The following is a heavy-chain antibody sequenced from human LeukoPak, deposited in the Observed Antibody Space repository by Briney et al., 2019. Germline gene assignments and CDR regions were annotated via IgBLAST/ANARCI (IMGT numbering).Heavy chain of an antibody. Sequence: GGSLRLPCAASGFTFDDYAMHWVRQAPGKGLEWVSLITSDGYNTYYADSVRGRFTISRDNSKDSLFLQINSLRTDDTALYYCAKDVRDRGYADCWGQGTLVTVSS. CDR1: GFTFDDYA. CDR2: ITSDGYNT. V-gene: IGHV3-43*02. D-gene: IGHD3-22*01. CDR3: AKDVRDRGYADC. J-gene: IGHJ4*02.